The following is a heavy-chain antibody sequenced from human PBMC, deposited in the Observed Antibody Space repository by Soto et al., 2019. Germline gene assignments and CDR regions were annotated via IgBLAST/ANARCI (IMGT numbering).Heavy chain of an antibody. CDR3: VRDGTKTLRDWFDP. CDR1: GASISGFY. CDR2: IYATGAT. Sequence: DTLSLTCTVSGASISGFYWSWIRKSAGKGLEWIGRIYATGATDYNPSLKSRVMMPVDTSKKQFSLKLRSVTAADTAVYYCVRDGTKTLRDWFDPWGQGISDTVSS. V-gene: IGHV4-4*07. D-gene: IGHD1-1*01. J-gene: IGHJ5*02.